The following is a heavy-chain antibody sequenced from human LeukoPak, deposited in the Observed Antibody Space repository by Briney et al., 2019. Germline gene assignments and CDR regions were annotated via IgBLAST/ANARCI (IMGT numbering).Heavy chain of an antibody. CDR2: IKQDGSEK. Sequence: GGSLRLSCVASGFTFSTYWMSWVRQAPGKGLEWVANIKQDGSEKYYVDSMKGRFTISRDNAKNSLYLQMNSLRVEDTAFYYCAKDRFFYDSGSKANWGQGTLVTVSS. V-gene: IGHV3-7*03. D-gene: IGHD3-22*01. CDR1: GFTFSTYW. CDR3: AKDRFFYDSGSKAN. J-gene: IGHJ4*02.